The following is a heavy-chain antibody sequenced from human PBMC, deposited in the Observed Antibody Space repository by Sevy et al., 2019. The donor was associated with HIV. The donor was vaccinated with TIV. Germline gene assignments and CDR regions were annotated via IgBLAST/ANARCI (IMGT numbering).Heavy chain of an antibody. Sequence: GGSLRLSCAVSGFTFSSHDMTWVRQAPGKGLEWVSGISGAGGNKWYADSVKGRFAISRDNSKNTLYLQMNTLRTEDTAMYYCARDLRSNFFDAFDIWGLGTMVTVSS. J-gene: IGHJ3*02. CDR2: ISGAGGNK. CDR3: ARDLRSNFFDAFDI. D-gene: IGHD3-3*01. CDR1: GFTFSSHD. V-gene: IGHV3-23*01.